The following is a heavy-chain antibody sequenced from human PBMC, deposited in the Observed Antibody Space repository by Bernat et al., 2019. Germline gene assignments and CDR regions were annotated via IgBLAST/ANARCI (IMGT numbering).Heavy chain of an antibody. CDR2: IKSKTDGEKT. CDR1: GFTFSNPW. CDR3: ATASFNDY. J-gene: IGHJ4*02. D-gene: IGHD3-10*01. Sequence: EVQLVESGGGLVKPGGSLRLSFAASGFTFSNPWTNWVRQAPGKGLEWVGSIKSKTDGEKTDAAAPVKGRFTISRDDSKNTLYLQMNSLKTEDTAVYYCATASFNDYWGQGTLVTVSS. V-gene: IGHV3-15*07.